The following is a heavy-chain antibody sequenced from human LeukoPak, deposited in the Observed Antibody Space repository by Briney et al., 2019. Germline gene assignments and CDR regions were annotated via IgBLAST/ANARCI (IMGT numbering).Heavy chain of an antibody. D-gene: IGHD4-17*01. V-gene: IGHV4-34*01. CDR2: INHSGST. Sequence: PSETLSLTCAVYGGSFSGYYWSWIRQPPGKGLEWIGEINHSGSTNYNPSLKSRVTISVDTSKNQFSLKLSSVTAADTAVYYCARDYGECFDYWGQGTLVTVSS. J-gene: IGHJ4*02. CDR1: GGSFSGYY. CDR3: ARDYGECFDY.